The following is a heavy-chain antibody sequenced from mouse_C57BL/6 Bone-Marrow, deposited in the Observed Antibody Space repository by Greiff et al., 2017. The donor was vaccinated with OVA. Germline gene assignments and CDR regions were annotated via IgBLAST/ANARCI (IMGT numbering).Heavy chain of an antibody. J-gene: IGHJ1*03. CDR1: GFTFSSYA. D-gene: IGHD1-1*01. Sequence: EVKLVESGGGLVKPGGSLKLSCAASGFTFSSYAMSWVRQTPEKRLEWVATISDGGSYTYYPDNVKGRFTISRDNAKNNLYLQMSHLKSEDTAMYYCARDDYGSSGWYFDDWGTGTTVTVSS. CDR2: ISDGGSYT. V-gene: IGHV5-4*01. CDR3: ARDDYGSSGWYFDD.